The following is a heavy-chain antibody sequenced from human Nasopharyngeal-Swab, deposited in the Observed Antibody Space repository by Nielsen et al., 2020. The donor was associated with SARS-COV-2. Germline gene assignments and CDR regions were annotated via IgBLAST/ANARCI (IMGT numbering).Heavy chain of an antibody. CDR3: ARQLWLVDYYYGMDV. D-gene: IGHD5-18*01. CDR2: IYPGDSDT. Sequence: GESLKISCGGSGYSFTSYWIGWVRQMPGKGLEWMGIIYPGDSDTRYSPSFQGQVTISADKSISTAYLQWSSLKASDTAMYYCARQLWLVDYYYGMDVWGQGTTVTVSS. V-gene: IGHV5-51*01. CDR1: GYSFTSYW. J-gene: IGHJ6*02.